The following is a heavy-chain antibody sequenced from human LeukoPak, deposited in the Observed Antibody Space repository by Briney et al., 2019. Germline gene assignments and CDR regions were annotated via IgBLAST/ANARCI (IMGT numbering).Heavy chain of an antibody. Sequence: SETLSLTCTVSGGSISSGSYYWSWIRQPAGKGLEWIGRIYTSGSTNYNPSLKSRVTISVDTSKNQFSLKLSSVTAADTAVYYCARGGSSGWYVGYYYYYMDVWGKGTTVTISS. D-gene: IGHD6-19*01. CDR3: ARGGSSGWYVGYYYYYMDV. CDR1: GGSISSGSYY. V-gene: IGHV4-61*02. J-gene: IGHJ6*03. CDR2: IYTSGST.